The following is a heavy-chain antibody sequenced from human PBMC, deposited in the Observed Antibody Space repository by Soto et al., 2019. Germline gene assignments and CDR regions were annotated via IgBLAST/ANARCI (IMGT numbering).Heavy chain of an antibody. J-gene: IGHJ5*02. D-gene: IGHD2-2*01. V-gene: IGHV4-59*01. CDR2: IYYTGST. CDR3: ARLHCNSPNCVPLDP. CDR1: GGSISSYY. Sequence: SETLSLTCTVSGGSISSYYWSWIRQPPGKGLEWIGYIYYTGSTNYNPSLKSRVTISVDTSKNHFSLKLSSVTAADTAVYYCARLHCNSPNCVPLDPWGQGTLVTVSS.